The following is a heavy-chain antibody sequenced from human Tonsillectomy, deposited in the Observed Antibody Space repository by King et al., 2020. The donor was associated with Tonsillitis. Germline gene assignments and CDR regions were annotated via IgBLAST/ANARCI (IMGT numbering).Heavy chain of an antibody. V-gene: IGHV3-23*04. Sequence: VQLVESGGGVVRPGGSLRLSCAASGFTFSTYAMSWVRQAPGKGLEWVSSISGSGSSTFYSDSVKGRFTISRDTSKDTLLLQMNSLRAEDTAVYYCARTYYYNSGSYVQYWGQGTLVTVSS. J-gene: IGHJ4*02. CDR1: GFTFSTYA. D-gene: IGHD3-10*01. CDR3: ARTYYYNSGSYVQY. CDR2: ISGSGSST.